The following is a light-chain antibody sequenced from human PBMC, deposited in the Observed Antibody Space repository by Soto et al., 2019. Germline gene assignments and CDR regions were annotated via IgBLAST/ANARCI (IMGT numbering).Light chain of an antibody. V-gene: IGKV1-33*01. J-gene: IGKJ3*01. Sequence: DIQMTQSPSSLSASVGDRVTITCQASQDISDYLNWYHQKPGKAPKFLIYDASYLETGVPSRFSGSGSGTDFTFTISSLQPGDIGTYYCQQYQSLPFTFGPGTTVDIK. CDR3: QQYQSLPFT. CDR1: QDISDY. CDR2: DAS.